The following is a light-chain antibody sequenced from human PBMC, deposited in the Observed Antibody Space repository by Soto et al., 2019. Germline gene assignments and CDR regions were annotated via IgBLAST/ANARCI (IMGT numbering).Light chain of an antibody. J-gene: IGKJ4*01. Sequence: SLWTQSRGTLSFSPGERATLSCRASQSVSSSYLAWYQQKPGQAPRLLIYGASSRATGIPGRCSGSGSGTDFTLTISRLEPEDFAVYYCQQYGSSPLTFGGGTKVDIK. CDR2: GAS. CDR3: QQYGSSPLT. V-gene: IGKV3-20*01. CDR1: QSVSSSY.